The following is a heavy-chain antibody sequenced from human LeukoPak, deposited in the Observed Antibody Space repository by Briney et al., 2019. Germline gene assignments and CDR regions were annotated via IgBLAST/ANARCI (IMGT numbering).Heavy chain of an antibody. V-gene: IGHV4-4*07. CDR1: GGSINSYY. CDR3: ARDRAHCAGTSCYYYYMDV. Sequence: PSETLSLTCSVSGGSINSYYWTWIRQPAGKGLEWLGHIYTSGSTNYNPSLKSRVTMSVDTSKNQFSLNLRSVTAADTAVHYCARDRAHCAGTSCYYYYMDVWGKGTTVTVS. CDR2: IYTSGST. J-gene: IGHJ6*03. D-gene: IGHD2-2*01.